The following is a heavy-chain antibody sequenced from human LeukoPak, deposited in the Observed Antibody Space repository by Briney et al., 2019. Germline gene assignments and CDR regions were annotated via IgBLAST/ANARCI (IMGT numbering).Heavy chain of an antibody. CDR2: IYYSGST. V-gene: IGHV4-39*07. CDR1: GGSISSSSYY. Sequence: SETLSLTCTVSGGSISSSSYYWGWIRQPPGKGLEWIGSIYYSGSTYYNPSLKSRVTMSVDTSKNQFSLKLSSVTAADTAVYFCMRDYSSGAFDIWGQGTMVTVSS. J-gene: IGHJ3*02. D-gene: IGHD5-18*01. CDR3: MRDYSSGAFDI.